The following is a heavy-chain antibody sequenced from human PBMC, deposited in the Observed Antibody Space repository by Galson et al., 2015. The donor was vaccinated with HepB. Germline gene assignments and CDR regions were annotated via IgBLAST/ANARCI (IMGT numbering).Heavy chain of an antibody. CDR2: ISAYNGNT. Sequence: SVKVSCKASGYTFTNYGISWVRQAPGQGLEWMGWISAYNGNTNFAQKLQGRLTVTTDTSTSTAYMELRSLRSDDTAVYYCARYQSSGCPHDFDYWGQGTLVTVSS. V-gene: IGHV1-18*04. CDR1: GYTFTNYG. J-gene: IGHJ4*02. CDR3: ARYQSSGCPHDFDY. D-gene: IGHD3-22*01.